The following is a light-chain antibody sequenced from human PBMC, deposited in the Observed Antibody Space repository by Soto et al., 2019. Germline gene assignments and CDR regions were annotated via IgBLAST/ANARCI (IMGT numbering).Light chain of an antibody. J-gene: IGKJ3*01. CDR3: QQRSNWPLT. Sequence: EIVLTQSPATLSLSPGERDTLSCRASQSVSSYLAWYQQKPGQAPRLLLYDASNRATGIPARFSGSGSGTDFTLTISSLEPEDFAVYYCQQRSNWPLTFGPGTKVDIK. CDR2: DAS. V-gene: IGKV3-11*01. CDR1: QSVSSY.